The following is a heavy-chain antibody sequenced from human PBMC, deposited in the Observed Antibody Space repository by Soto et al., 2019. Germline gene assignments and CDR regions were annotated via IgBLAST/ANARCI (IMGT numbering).Heavy chain of an antibody. D-gene: IGHD2-8*01. CDR2: ISSSSSYI. J-gene: IGHJ6*03. Sequence: GGSLRLSCAASGFTFSSYSMNWVRQAPRKGLEWVSSISSSSSYIYYADSVKGRFTISRDNAKNSLYLQMNSLRAEDTAVYYCARDDSLFGCTNGVCFYYYYYMDVWGKGTTVTVSS. V-gene: IGHV3-21*01. CDR1: GFTFSSYS. CDR3: ARDDSLFGCTNGVCFYYYYYMDV.